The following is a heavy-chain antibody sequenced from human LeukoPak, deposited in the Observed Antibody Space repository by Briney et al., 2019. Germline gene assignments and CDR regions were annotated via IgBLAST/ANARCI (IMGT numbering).Heavy chain of an antibody. J-gene: IGHJ5*02. V-gene: IGHV3-9*01. CDR2: ISWNSGSI. CDR1: GFTFDDYA. CDR3: AKDSQQLVLFWFDP. Sequence: PGRSLRLSCAASGFTFDDYAMHWVRQAPGKGLEWVSGISWNSGSIGYADSVKGRFTISRDNAKNSLYLQMNSLRAEDTALYYCAKDSQQLVLFWFDPWGQGTLVTVSS. D-gene: IGHD6-13*01.